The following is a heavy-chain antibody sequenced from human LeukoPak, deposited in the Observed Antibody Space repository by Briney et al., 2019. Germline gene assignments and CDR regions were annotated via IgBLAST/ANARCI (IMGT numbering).Heavy chain of an antibody. J-gene: IGHJ6*02. D-gene: IGHD6-13*01. CDR3: AKGGSSWSHYYNGMDV. CDR1: GFTFRNYC. V-gene: IGHV3-23*01. CDR2: ISGGGGTT. Sequence: PGGSLRLSCAASGFTFRNYCMNWVRQAPGKGLEWVSAISGGGGTTNYADSVKGRFTISRDNSKNTLHLQMNSLRAEDTAVYYRAKGGSSWSHYYNGMDVWGPGTTVIVSS.